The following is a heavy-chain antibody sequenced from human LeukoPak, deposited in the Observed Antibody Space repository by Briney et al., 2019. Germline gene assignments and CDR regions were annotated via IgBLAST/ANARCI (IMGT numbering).Heavy chain of an antibody. CDR2: INSDGSST. CDR1: GFTFRSYW. J-gene: IGHJ4*02. CDR3: AIRYSGSYNDY. Sequence: PGGSLRLSCAASGFTFRSYWMHWVRQAPGKGLVWVSRINSDGSSTSYADSVKGRFTISRDNAKNTLYLQMNSLRAEDTAVYYCAIRYSGSYNDYWGQGTLVSVSS. V-gene: IGHV3-74*01. D-gene: IGHD1-26*01.